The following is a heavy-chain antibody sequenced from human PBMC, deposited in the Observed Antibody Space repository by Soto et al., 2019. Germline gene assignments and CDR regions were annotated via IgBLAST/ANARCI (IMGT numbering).Heavy chain of an antibody. CDR3: ARGIKYGAYSRWFDP. D-gene: IGHD4-17*01. CDR1: GYTFTSYD. CDR2: MNPNSGNT. V-gene: IGHV1-8*01. J-gene: IGHJ5*02. Sequence: QVQLVQSGAEVKKPGASVKVSCKASGYTFTSYDINWVRQATAQGLEYLGWMNPNSGNTAYVQKVQGRVTMTWDTSITTASMELSSLRAEDTAVYFCARGIKYGAYSRWFDPWGQGTLFNVSS.